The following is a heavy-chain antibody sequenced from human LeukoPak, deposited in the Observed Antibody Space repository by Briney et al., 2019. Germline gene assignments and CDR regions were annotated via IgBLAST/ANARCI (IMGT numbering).Heavy chain of an antibody. J-gene: IGHJ4*02. CDR1: GGSFSGYY. V-gene: IGHV4-34*01. D-gene: IGHD2-21*01. CDR3: ARILWGYYFDY. Sequence: PSETLSLTCAVYGGSFSGYYWSWIRQPPGKGLEWIGEINHSGSTNYNPSLKSRVTISVDTSKNQFSLKLSSVTAADTAVYYCARILWGYYFDYWGQGTLVTVSS. CDR2: INHSGST.